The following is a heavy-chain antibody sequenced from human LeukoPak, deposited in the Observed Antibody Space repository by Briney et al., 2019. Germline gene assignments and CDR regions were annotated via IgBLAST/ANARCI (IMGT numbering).Heavy chain of an antibody. D-gene: IGHD3-3*01. J-gene: IGHJ6*03. CDR3: ARGLRFLEWLSRGYMDV. Sequence: SETLSLTCAVYGGSFSVYYWSWIRQPPGKGLEWIGEINHSGSTNYNPSLKSRVTISVDTSKNQFSLKLSSVTAADTAVYYCARGLRFLEWLSRGYMDVWGKGTTVTVSS. V-gene: IGHV4-34*01. CDR1: GGSFSVYY. CDR2: INHSGST.